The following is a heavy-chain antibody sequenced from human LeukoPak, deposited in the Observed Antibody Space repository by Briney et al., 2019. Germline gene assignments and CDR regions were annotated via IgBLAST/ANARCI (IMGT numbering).Heavy chain of an antibody. CDR1: GYTFTSYA. J-gene: IGHJ6*03. D-gene: IGHD3-9*01. CDR2: INAGNGNT. Sequence: ASVKVSCKASGYTFTSYAVHWVRQAPGQRLEWMGWINAGNGNTKYSQKFQGRVTITRDTSASTACMELSSLRSEDTAVYYCARDPYYDILTGHFSYLDVWGKGTTVTVSS. CDR3: ARDPYYDILTGHFSYLDV. V-gene: IGHV1-3*01.